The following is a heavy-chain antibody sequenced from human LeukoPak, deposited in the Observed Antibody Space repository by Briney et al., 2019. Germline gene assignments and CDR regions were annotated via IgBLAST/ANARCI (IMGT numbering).Heavy chain of an antibody. Sequence: SETLSLTCTVSGGSISSYYWSWIRQPAGKGLEWIGRIYTSGSTNYNPSPKSRVTISVDTSKNQFSLKLSSVTAADTAVYYCARTPLRYFDWLFGSAFDIWGQGTMVTVSS. CDR3: ARTPLRYFDWLFGSAFDI. D-gene: IGHD3-9*01. V-gene: IGHV4-4*07. J-gene: IGHJ3*02. CDR2: IYTSGST. CDR1: GGSISSYY.